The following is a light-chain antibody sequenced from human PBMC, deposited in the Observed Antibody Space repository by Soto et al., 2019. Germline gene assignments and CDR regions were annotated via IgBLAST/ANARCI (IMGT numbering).Light chain of an antibody. CDR2: EGS. V-gene: IGLV2-23*01. CDR3: CSYAGSSTWV. CDR1: SSDVGSYNL. J-gene: IGLJ3*02. Sequence: QSALTQPASVSGSPGQSITLSCTGTSSDVGSYNLVSWYQQHPGTAPKLMIYEGSKRPSGVSNRFSGSKSGNTASLTISGRQAEDEADDYCCSYAGSSTWVFGGVTKLTVL.